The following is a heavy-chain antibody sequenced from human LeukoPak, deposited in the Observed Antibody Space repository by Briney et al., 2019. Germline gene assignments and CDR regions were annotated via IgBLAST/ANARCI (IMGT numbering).Heavy chain of an antibody. Sequence: GGSLRLSCAASGFTFNNFAMSLVRQAPGKGLEWVSAIGDNGGDTKYAASVKGRFTIYRDNSRNTLYLQMNSLRVEDTAMYYCGRDWKLDYWGQGTLVTVSS. V-gene: IGHV3-23*01. CDR2: IGDNGGDT. J-gene: IGHJ4*02. D-gene: IGHD1-1*01. CDR3: GRDWKLDY. CDR1: GFTFNNFA.